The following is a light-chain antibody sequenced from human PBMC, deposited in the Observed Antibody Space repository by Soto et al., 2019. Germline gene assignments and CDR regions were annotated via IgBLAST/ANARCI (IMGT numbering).Light chain of an antibody. CDR3: YSAADNMRV. CDR2: KDS. J-gene: IGLJ1*01. Sequence: SYELTQPSSVSLSPGQTARITCSGDVLAKKYARWFQQKPGQAPVLVIYKDSERPSGIPERFSGSSSGTTVTLTISGAQVEDEADYYCYSAADNMRVFGTGTKVTVL. CDR1: VLAKKY. V-gene: IGLV3-27*01.